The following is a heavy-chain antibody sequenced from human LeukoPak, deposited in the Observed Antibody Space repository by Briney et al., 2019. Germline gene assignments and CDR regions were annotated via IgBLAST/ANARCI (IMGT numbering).Heavy chain of an antibody. CDR2: IIPIFGTA. CDR3: ARANVDTAMVFDY. J-gene: IGHJ4*02. CDR1: GGTFSSYA. V-gene: IGHV1-69*01. Sequence: ASVKVSCKASGGTFSSYAISWVRQAPGQGLEWMGGIIPIFGTANYAQKFQGRVTITADEPTSTAYMELSSLRSEDTAVYYCARANVDTAMVFDYWGQGTLVTVSS. D-gene: IGHD5-18*01.